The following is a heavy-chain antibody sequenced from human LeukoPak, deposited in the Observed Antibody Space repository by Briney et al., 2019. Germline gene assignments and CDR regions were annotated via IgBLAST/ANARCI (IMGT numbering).Heavy chain of an antibody. CDR1: GFTFSSYW. Sequence: GGSLRLSCAASGFTFSSYWMHWVRQAPGKGLVWVSRINSDGSSTSYADSVKGRFTISRDNAKNTLYLQMNSLRAEDTAVYYCARGGIAAAGTVVTYWGQGTLVTVSS. J-gene: IGHJ4*02. V-gene: IGHV3-74*01. CDR2: INSDGSST. D-gene: IGHD6-13*01. CDR3: ARGGIAAAGTVVTY.